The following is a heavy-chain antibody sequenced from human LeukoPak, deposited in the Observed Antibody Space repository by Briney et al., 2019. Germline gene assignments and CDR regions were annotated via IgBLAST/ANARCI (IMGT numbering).Heavy chain of an antibody. CDR3: ARLGRAYYSYGPYGS. D-gene: IGHD5-18*01. CDR1: GYSFTSYW. V-gene: IGHV5-51*01. CDR2: IYPGDSDT. J-gene: IGHJ3*01. Sequence: KPGESLKISCKGSGYSFTSYWIGWVRQMPGKGLEWMGIIYPGDSDTRYSPPFQGQVTISADKSISTAYLQWSSLKASDTAMYYCARLGRAYYSYGPYGSWGQGTMVTVSS.